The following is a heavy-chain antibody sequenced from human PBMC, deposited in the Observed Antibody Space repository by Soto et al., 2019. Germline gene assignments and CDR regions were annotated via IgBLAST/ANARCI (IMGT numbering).Heavy chain of an antibody. J-gene: IGHJ1*01. CDR1: GYTFTSYG. V-gene: IGHV1-18*01. D-gene: IGHD3-9*01. Sequence: QVQLVQSGAEVKKPGASVKVSCKASGYTFTSYGISWVRQAPGQGLEWMGWISAYNGNTNYAQKLQGRVTMTTDTSTSTAYMELRRVRSDDTAVYYCARESRGYDILTGYSTNAEYFQHWGQGTLVTVSS. CDR2: ISAYNGNT. CDR3: ARESRGYDILTGYSTNAEYFQH.